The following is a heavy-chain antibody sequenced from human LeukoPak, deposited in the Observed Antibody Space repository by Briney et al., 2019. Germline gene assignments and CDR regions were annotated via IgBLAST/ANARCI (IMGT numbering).Heavy chain of an antibody. CDR2: INTDGSST. V-gene: IGHV3-74*01. CDR3: ARDGPYSGSYYEDYYYYGMDV. CDR1: GFTFSSYW. D-gene: IGHD1-26*01. Sequence: GGSLRLSCAASGFTFSSYWMHWVRQAPGKGLVWVSRINTDGSSTSYADSVKGRFTISRDNAKNTLYLQMNSLRAEDTAVYYCARDGPYSGSYYEDYYYYGMDVWGQGTTVTVSS. J-gene: IGHJ6*02.